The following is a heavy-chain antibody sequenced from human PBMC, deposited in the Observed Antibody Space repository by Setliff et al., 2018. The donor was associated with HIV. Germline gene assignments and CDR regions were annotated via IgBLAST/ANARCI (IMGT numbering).Heavy chain of an antibody. CDR3: ARSRAAGFDY. CDR1: GFTFSSYT. J-gene: IGHJ4*02. CDR2: ISSSSYYI. D-gene: IGHD6-13*01. Sequence: PGGSLRLSCAASGFTFSSYTMNWVRQAPGKGLEWVSSISSSSYYIYYADSVKGRFTISRDNAKNSLFLQMNSLGVGDTAVYYCARSRAAGFDYWGQGTLVTVSS. V-gene: IGHV3-21*01.